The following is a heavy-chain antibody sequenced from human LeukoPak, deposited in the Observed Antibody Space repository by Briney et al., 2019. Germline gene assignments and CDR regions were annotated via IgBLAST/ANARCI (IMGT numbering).Heavy chain of an antibody. CDR2: IYHSGST. CDR1: GYSISSGYY. Sequence: SETLSLTCTVSGYSISSGYYWGWIRQPPGKGLEWIGSIYHSGSTYYNPSLKSRVTVSADTSKNQFSLHLDSVTTADTAVYYCARSWAGMYYPFYYFDYWGQGTLVTVSS. V-gene: IGHV4-38-2*02. J-gene: IGHJ4*02. D-gene: IGHD1-26*01. CDR3: ARSWAGMYYPFYYFDY.